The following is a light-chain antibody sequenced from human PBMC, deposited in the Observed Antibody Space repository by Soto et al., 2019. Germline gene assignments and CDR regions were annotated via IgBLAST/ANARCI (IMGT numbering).Light chain of an antibody. J-gene: IGKJ4*01. CDR1: QDINIY. Sequence: DIRLTQSPSSLSASVGDSVTITCQASQDINIYLNWYQQTPGKAPKLLIYDASDLETGVPSRFSGTGSETDFTFTITSLQPEDAATYYCQQYDAFPLTLGGGTKVEI. V-gene: IGKV1-33*01. CDR3: QQYDAFPLT. CDR2: DAS.